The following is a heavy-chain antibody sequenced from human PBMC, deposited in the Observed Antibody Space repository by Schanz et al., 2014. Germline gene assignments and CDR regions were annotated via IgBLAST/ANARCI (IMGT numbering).Heavy chain of an antibody. CDR1: GFTFRDYQ. CDR2: ITSGSAK. Sequence: VRLLESGGGLVQPGGSLRLSCTASGFTFRDYQMTWIRQAPGKGLEWVSYITSGSAKFYADSVKGRFTISRDNAKNSLYLQMNSLRAEDTAVYYCAREKRRTEVVLDHWGQGTLVTVS. J-gene: IGHJ4*02. V-gene: IGHV3-11*01. CDR3: AREKRRTEVVLDH.